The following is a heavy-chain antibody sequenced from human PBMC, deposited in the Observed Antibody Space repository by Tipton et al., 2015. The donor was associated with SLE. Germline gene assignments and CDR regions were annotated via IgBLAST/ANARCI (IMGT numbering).Heavy chain of an antibody. J-gene: IGHJ4*02. CDR1: GGSMSSSY. CDR3: GRLGGGYSTEY. CDR2: IHYSGTV. Sequence: TLSLTCTVCGGSMSSSYWNWIRQSPGKGLEWFGYIHYSGTVNYSPFLKSRVTISVDTSKNQFALKVTSVTAADTAVYYCGRLGGGYSTEYWGQGAPVTVSS. V-gene: IGHV4-59*08. D-gene: IGHD1-26*01.